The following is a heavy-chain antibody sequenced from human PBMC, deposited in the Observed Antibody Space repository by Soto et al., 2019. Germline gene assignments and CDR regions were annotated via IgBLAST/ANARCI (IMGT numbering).Heavy chain of an antibody. Sequence: GESLKLSCKGSGYSFTSYWIGWVRQMPGKGLEWMGIIYPGDSDTRYSPSFQGQVTISADKSISTAYLQWSSLKASDTAVYYCARVRYNGSGSSINWFDPWGQGTLVTVSS. CDR3: ARVRYNGSGSSINWFDP. CDR2: IYPGDSDT. V-gene: IGHV5-51*01. CDR1: GYSFTSYW. J-gene: IGHJ5*02. D-gene: IGHD3-10*01.